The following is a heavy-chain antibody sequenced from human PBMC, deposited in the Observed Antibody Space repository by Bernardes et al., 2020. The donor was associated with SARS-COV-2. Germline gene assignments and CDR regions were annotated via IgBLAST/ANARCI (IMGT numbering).Heavy chain of an antibody. V-gene: IGHV3-9*01. CDR3: AKALVVVPAAIPMPAGDGALGAYGMDG. J-gene: IGHJ6*02. CDR1: GFTFDDYA. Sequence: GGSLRLSCAASGFTFDDYAMHWVRQAPGKGLEWVSGISWNSGSIGYADSVKGRFTISRDNAKNYLYLQMNSLRAEDTALYYCAKALVVVPAAIPMPAGDGALGAYGMDGWGQGTTVTVSS. D-gene: IGHD2-2*02. CDR2: ISWNSGSI.